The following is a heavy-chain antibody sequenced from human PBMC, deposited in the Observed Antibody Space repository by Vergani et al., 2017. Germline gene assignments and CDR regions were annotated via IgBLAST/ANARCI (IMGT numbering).Heavy chain of an antibody. CDR3: AREGRFLEWLPMDYFDY. Sequence: QVQLQQWGAGLLKPSETLSLTCAVYGGSFSGYYWSWIRQPPGKGLEWIGEINHSGSTNYNPSLKGLVTISVDTFKNQFSLKLSSVTAADTAVYYCAREGRFLEWLPMDYFDYWGQGTLVTVSS. D-gene: IGHD3-3*01. V-gene: IGHV4-34*01. CDR1: GGSFSGYY. CDR2: INHSGST. J-gene: IGHJ4*02.